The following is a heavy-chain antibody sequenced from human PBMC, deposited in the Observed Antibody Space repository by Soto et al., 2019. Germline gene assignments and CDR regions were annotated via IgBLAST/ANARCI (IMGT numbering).Heavy chain of an antibody. J-gene: IGHJ4*02. CDR1: GYSFTSYW. CDR2: IDPSDSYT. CDR3: ARLQPGIAAAAILYYFDY. V-gene: IGHV5-10-1*01. Sequence: PGESLKISCKGSGYSFTSYWIGWVRQMPGKGLEWMGRIDPSDSYTNYSPSFQGHVTISADKSISTAYLQWSSLKASDTAMYYCARLQPGIAAAAILYYFDYWGQGTLVTVSS. D-gene: IGHD6-13*01.